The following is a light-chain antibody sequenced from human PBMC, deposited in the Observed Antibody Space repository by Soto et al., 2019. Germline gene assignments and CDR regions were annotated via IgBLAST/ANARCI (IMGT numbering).Light chain of an antibody. V-gene: IGLV2-14*01. CDR2: EVT. J-gene: IGLJ2*01. CDR1: SSDVGGYNF. CDR3: SSYPRRNTLA. Sequence: QSALTQPASVSGSPGQSITISCTGTSSDVGGYNFVSWYQQYPGKAPKLIIYEVTDRPSGVSNRFSGSKSGSTASLTISGLHAEDEADYYCSSYPRRNTLAFGGGTKLTVL.